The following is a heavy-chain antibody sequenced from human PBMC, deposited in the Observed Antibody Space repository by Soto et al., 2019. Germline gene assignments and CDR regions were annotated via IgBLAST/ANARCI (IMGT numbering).Heavy chain of an antibody. J-gene: IGHJ6*02. CDR1: GGSFIGYY. V-gene: IGHV4-34*01. Sequence: ASETLSLTCAVYGGSFIGYYWSWIRQPPGKGLEWIGEINHSGSTNYNPSLKSRVTISVDTSKNQFSLKLSSVTAADTAVYYCARGPLYYYGMDVWGQGTTVTVSS. CDR2: INHSGST. CDR3: ARGPLYYYGMDV.